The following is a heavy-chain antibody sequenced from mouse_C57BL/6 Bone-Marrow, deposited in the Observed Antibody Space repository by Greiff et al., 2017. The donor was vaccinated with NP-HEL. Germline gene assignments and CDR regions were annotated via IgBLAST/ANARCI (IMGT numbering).Heavy chain of an antibody. V-gene: IGHV5-12*01. CDR3: ARNGYYHYAMDC. CDR2: ISNGGGST. J-gene: IGHJ4*01. CDR1: GFTFSDYY. Sequence: EVKLMESGGGLVQPGGSLKLSCAASGFTFSDYYMYWVRQTPEKRLEWVAYISNGGGSTYYPDTVKGRFTISRDNAKNTLYLQMSRLKSEDTAMYYCARNGYYHYAMDCWGQGTSVTVSS. D-gene: IGHD2-3*01.